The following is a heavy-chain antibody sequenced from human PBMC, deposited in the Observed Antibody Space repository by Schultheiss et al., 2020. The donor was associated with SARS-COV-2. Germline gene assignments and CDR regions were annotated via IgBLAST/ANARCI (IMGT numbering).Heavy chain of an antibody. D-gene: IGHD4-17*01. V-gene: IGHV3-74*01. CDR1: GFTFSSYW. Sequence: GESLKISCAASGFTFSSYWMHWVRQAPGKGLVWVSRINSDGSSTSYADSVKGRFTISRDNSKNTLYLQMNSLRAEDTAVYYCARYDYGDYSDAFDIWGQGTMVTVSS. CDR2: INSDGSST. J-gene: IGHJ3*02. CDR3: ARYDYGDYSDAFDI.